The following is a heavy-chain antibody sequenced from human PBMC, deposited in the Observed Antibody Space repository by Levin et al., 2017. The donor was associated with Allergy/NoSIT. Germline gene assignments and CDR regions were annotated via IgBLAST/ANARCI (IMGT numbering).Heavy chain of an antibody. CDR1: GFTVSSNY. D-gene: IGHD3-10*01. CDR3: ARDLYYDSGSSFHAYYYMDV. Sequence: GGSLRLSCAASGFTVSSNYMTWVRQAPGKGLEWVSVIYSGGNTDYADSVKGRFTISRDNSKNTLFLQMNSLRGEDTAVYYCARDLYYDSGSSFHAYYYMDVWGKGTTVTVSS. J-gene: IGHJ6*03. V-gene: IGHV3-66*02. CDR2: IYSGGNT.